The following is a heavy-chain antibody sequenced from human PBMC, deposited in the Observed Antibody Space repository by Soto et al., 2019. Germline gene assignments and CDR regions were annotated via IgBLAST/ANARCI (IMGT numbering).Heavy chain of an antibody. D-gene: IGHD2-21*01. V-gene: IGHV1-69*05. J-gene: IGHJ5*02. CDR3: TRDPLYCDATAAWSASYNWFAP. CDR2: IIPIFGTA. CDR1: GGTFSSYA. Sequence: TSVKVSCKASGGTFSSYAISWVRQAPGQGLEWMGGIIPIFGTANYARNFQGRVTMTRDTSASTAYMELSSLRSEDTAVYYCTRDPLYCDATAAWSASYNWFAPWGQGTLVTVSS.